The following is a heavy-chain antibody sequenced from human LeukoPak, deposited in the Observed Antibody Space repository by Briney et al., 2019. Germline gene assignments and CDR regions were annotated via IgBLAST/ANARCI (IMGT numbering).Heavy chain of an antibody. J-gene: IGHJ5*02. Sequence: SQTLSLTCTVSGGSVSSGSYYWSWIRQPPGNGLEWIGYIYYSGSAKYTPSLKSRVTISVDTSKNQFSLKLTSVTAADTAVYYCARGFGDWGLSWFDPWGQGTLVTVSS. CDR1: GGSVSSGSYY. D-gene: IGHD3-10*01. CDR3: ARGFGDWGLSWFDP. V-gene: IGHV4-61*01. CDR2: IYYSGSA.